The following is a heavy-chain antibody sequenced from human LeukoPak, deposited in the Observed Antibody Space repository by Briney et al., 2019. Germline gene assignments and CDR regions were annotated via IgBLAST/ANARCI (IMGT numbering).Heavy chain of an antibody. D-gene: IGHD3-22*01. Sequence: GGSLRLSCEGSGFPFGSYVMSWVRQAPGKGLEWIAYINHNAEMIFYPDFVKGRFTISRDNAKNSLYLQMNSLRDEDTAVYYCARENTYYYDSSAYDYWGQGTLVTVSS. CDR2: INHNAEMI. V-gene: IGHV3-48*02. CDR1: GFPFGSYV. CDR3: ARENTYYYDSSAYDY. J-gene: IGHJ4*02.